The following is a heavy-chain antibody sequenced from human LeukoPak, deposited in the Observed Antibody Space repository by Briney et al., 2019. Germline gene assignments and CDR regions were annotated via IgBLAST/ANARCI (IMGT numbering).Heavy chain of an antibody. Sequence: PGGSLRLSCAASGFTFSRYGLHWVRQAPGKGLEWVAFIRDDGSTRYYADSVKGRFTISRDNSKNTLYLQMNSLRAEDTAVYYCAKDWRWSEDWRRITIFGVVNFDYWGQGTLVTVSS. D-gene: IGHD3-3*01. V-gene: IGHV3-30*02. CDR1: GFTFSRYG. CDR3: AKDWRWSEDWRRITIFGVVNFDY. CDR2: IRDDGSTR. J-gene: IGHJ4*02.